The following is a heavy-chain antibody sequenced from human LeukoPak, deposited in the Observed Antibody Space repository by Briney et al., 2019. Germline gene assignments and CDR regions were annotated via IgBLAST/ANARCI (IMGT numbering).Heavy chain of an antibody. Sequence: GESLKISCKSSGYSFASHWIGWVRQMPGKGLEWMGIIHPGDSDTRYSPSFQGQVTISADKSISTAYLQWSSLKASDTAMYYCARGVTRYYYGSGNLIEGPHDAFDIWGQGTMVTVSS. CDR2: IHPGDSDT. CDR3: ARGVTRYYYGSGNLIEGPHDAFDI. D-gene: IGHD3-10*01. CDR1: GYSFASHW. J-gene: IGHJ3*02. V-gene: IGHV5-51*01.